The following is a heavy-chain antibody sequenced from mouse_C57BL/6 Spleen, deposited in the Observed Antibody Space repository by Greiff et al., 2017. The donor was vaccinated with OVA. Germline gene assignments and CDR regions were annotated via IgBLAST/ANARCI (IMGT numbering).Heavy chain of an antibody. V-gene: IGHV5-4*01. D-gene: IGHD4-1*01. CDR3: AREGMGLFDY. J-gene: IGHJ2*01. CDR2: ISDGGSYT. Sequence: VQLKESGGGLVKPGGSLKLSCAASGFTFSSYAMSWVRQTPEKRLEWVATISDGGSYTYYPDNVKGRFTISRDNAKNNLYLQMSHLKSEDTAMYYCAREGMGLFDYWGQGTTLTVSS. CDR1: GFTFSSYA.